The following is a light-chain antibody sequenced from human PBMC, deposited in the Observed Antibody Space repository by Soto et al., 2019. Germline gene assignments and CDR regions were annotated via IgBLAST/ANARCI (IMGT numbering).Light chain of an antibody. V-gene: IGKV1-5*01. CDR3: QQYNSYSQT. CDR2: DAS. J-gene: IGKJ2*01. Sequence: DIQMTQSPSTLSASVGDRVTITCRASQSISSWLAWYQQKPGKAPKLLIYDASSLESGVPSRFSGSGSGTEFTLPIIRLQPDDFATYYCQQYNSYSQTFGQGTKLEIK. CDR1: QSISSW.